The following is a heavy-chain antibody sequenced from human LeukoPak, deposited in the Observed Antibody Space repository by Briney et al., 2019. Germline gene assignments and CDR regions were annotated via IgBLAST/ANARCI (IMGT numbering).Heavy chain of an antibody. D-gene: IGHD6-19*01. Sequence: PSETLSLTCAVYGGSFSGYYWSWIRQPPGKGLEWIGEINHSGSTNYNPSLKSRVTISVDTSKNQFSLKLSSVTAADTAVYYCARGRGSGWNRGWFDPWGRGTLVTVSS. CDR1: GGSFSGYY. J-gene: IGHJ5*02. V-gene: IGHV4-34*01. CDR2: INHSGST. CDR3: ARGRGSGWNRGWFDP.